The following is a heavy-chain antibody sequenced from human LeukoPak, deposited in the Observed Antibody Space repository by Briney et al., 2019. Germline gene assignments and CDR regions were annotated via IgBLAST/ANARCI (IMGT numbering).Heavy chain of an antibody. CDR3: LRVLSNGGYIQY. Sequence: GGALRLSCAASGFTFSNYAMSWVRQAPGKGREGVSTLSGTGGRTYFADSVKGRFTTSRHKSKNTLYLQVNRLSAEDTAGHYLLRVLSNGGYIQYWGQGTLVTVSS. V-gene: IGHV3-23*01. CDR2: LSGTGGRT. J-gene: IGHJ1*01. D-gene: IGHD2-8*01. CDR1: GFTFSNYA.